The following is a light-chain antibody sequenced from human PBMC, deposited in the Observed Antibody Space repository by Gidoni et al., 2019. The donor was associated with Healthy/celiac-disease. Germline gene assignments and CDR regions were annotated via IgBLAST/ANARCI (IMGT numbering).Light chain of an antibody. V-gene: IGLV6-57*04. CDR2: EDN. CDR1: RGSIASNY. J-gene: IGLJ2*01. Sequence: FMLPQPHSLPESPRQTVTISCTRSRGSIASNYVQWYQQRPGSDPTTVIYEDNRRPSGLPARFSGSIDSSSNAASLTISGLKTEDAADYYCQSYDSSNQVFGGGTKLTVL. CDR3: QSYDSSNQV.